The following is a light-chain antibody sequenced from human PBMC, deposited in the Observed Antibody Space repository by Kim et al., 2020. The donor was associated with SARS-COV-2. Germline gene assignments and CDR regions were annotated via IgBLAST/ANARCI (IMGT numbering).Light chain of an antibody. CDR3: QQRSNWLT. Sequence: SLSPGERATLSCRASQSVSSYLAWYQQKPGQAPRLLIYDASNRATGIPARCSGSGSGTDFTLTISSLEPEDFAVYYCQQRSNWLTFGGGTKVDIK. V-gene: IGKV3-11*01. CDR2: DAS. J-gene: IGKJ4*01. CDR1: QSVSSY.